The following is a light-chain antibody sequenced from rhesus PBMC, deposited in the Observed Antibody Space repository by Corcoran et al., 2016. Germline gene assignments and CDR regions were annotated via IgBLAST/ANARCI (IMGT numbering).Light chain of an antibody. CDR2: KTS. Sequence: DIQMTQSPSALSASVGDTVTLTCRASQTISSWLDWYQQKPGKAPNFLINKTSSLQSGGPSRFSGSGSGNDFHLTISSLQPEDFATYYCLQYTSRPWTFGQGTKVEIK. CDR1: QTISSW. J-gene: IGKJ1*01. V-gene: IGKV1-22*01. CDR3: LQYTSRPWT.